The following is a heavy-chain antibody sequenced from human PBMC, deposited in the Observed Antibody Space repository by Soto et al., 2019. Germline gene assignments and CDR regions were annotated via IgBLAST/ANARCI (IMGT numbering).Heavy chain of an antibody. CDR3: ARDQTGPNYSYCMDV. CDR2: INAGNGNT. CDR1: GYTFTSYA. J-gene: IGHJ6*03. Sequence: ASVKVSCKASGYTFTSYAMHWVRQAPGQRLEWMGWINAGNGNTKYSQKFQGRVTITRDTSASTAYMELSSLRSEDTAVYYCARDQTGPNYSYCMDVWGKGTTVTVSS. V-gene: IGHV1-3*01.